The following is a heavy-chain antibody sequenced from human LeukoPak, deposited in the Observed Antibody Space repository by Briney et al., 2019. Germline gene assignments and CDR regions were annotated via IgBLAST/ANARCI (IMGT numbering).Heavy chain of an antibody. J-gene: IGHJ3*02. CDR1: GGSLSSSSDY. V-gene: IGHV4-39*07. CDR2: IYYTGRA. D-gene: IGHD1-26*01. CDR3: ARARWDDGFDI. Sequence: SETLSLTCTVSGGSLSSSSDYWGWVRQSPGKGLQWIGTIYYTGRANYSPSLQSRLTMSVDRSKNQFSLTLGSLGAADTAVYYCARARWDDGFDIWGQGTMVIVSS.